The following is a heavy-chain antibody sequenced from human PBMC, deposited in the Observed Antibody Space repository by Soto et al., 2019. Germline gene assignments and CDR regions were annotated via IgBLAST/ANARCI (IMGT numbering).Heavy chain of an antibody. CDR1: NAPVHSNTYT. D-gene: IGHD3-16*02. CDR3: ATLNGDVWGSYRFLER. CDR2: IYNGGRI. Sequence: ETLSLTCTVSNAPVHSNTYTSGSIRQPPLKGLEWIGSIYNGGRIYYTRSVNSRVTVFVDTSTNQFSLKLRSVDAADTGVYYCATLNGDVWGSYRFLERWGQGSVVTVSS. J-gene: IGHJ4*02. V-gene: IGHV4-39*01.